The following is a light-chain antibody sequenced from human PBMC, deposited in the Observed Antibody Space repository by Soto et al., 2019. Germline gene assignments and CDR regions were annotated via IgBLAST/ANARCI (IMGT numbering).Light chain of an antibody. Sequence: QSALPQPASVSGSPGQSITLSRTGTRSDVGACNYVSWYQQHPGKAPKLMIFEVSDRPSGVSNRLSGSKSGNTASLTSSGLHAEHEADYYCSSYASSNPLVLGGGTKLTVL. CDR3: SSYASSNPLV. CDR1: RSDVGACNY. CDR2: EVS. V-gene: IGLV2-14*01. J-gene: IGLJ2*01.